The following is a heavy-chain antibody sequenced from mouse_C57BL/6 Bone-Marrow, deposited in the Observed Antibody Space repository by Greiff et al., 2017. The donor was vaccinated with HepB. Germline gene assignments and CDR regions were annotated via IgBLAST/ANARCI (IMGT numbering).Heavy chain of an antibody. CDR2: IDPSDSYT. CDR1: GYTFTSYW. D-gene: IGHD1-1*01. Sequence: QVQLQQPGAELVMPGASVKLSCKASGYTFTSYWMHWVKQKPGQGLEWIGEIDPSDSYTNYNQKFKGKSTLTVDKSSSTAYMQLSSLTSEDSAVYYCARWGGSSLFAYWGQGTLVTVSA. J-gene: IGHJ3*01. V-gene: IGHV1-69*01. CDR3: ARWGGSSLFAY.